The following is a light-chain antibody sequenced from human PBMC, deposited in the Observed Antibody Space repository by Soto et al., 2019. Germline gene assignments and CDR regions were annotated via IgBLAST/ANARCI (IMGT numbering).Light chain of an antibody. CDR3: QQANSYSWA. J-gene: IGKJ1*01. Sequence: DMQMTQSPSTLSASVGDRVTITCRASQSISSWLAWYQQKPGKAPKLLIYKASTLKSGVPSRFSGSGSGTEFTLTISCLQPEDFATYYCQQANSYSWAFGQGTKVDIK. CDR2: KAS. CDR1: QSISSW. V-gene: IGKV1-5*03.